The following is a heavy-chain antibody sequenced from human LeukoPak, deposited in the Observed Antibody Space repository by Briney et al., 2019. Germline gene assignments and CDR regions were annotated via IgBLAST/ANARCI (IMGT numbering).Heavy chain of an antibody. CDR2: INPSGGST. CDR1: GYTFTSYY. CDR3: ARGRGSYDAFAI. J-gene: IGHJ3*02. V-gene: IGHV1-46*01. Sequence: ASVKVSCKASGYTFTSYYMHWVRQAPGQGLEWMGIINPSGGSTSYAQKFQGRVTLTRDMSTSTVYMELSSLRSEDTAVYYCARGRGSYDAFAIWGQGTMVTVSS. D-gene: IGHD1-26*01.